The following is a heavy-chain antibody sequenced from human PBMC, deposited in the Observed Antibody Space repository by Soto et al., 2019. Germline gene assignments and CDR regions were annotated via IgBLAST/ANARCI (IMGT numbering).Heavy chain of an antibody. J-gene: IGHJ5*02. V-gene: IGHV1-24*01. CDR3: VAYDSSGHTRGGFDP. Sequence: QVQLVQSGAEVKKPGASVKVSCKVSGYTLTELSMHWVRQAPGKGLEWMGGFDPEDGETIYAQKFQGRVTMTEDTSTDTAYMALSSLRSAETAVYYCVAYDSSGHTRGGFDPWGQGTLVTVSS. D-gene: IGHD3-22*01. CDR1: GYTLTELS. CDR2: FDPEDGET.